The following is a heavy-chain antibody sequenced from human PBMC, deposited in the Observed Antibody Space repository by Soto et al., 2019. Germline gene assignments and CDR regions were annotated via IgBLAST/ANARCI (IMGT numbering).Heavy chain of an antibody. CDR1: GFTLSSYT. D-gene: IGHD3-16*01. V-gene: IGHV3-21*01. CDR2: SSMSGSYR. J-gene: IGHJ3*02. CDR3: ARGRSWEAFDI. Sequence: VGSLRLSCAASGFTLSSYTMNWVRQAPGKGLEWVSCSSMSGSYRYYADSVEGRFTISRDIAKNSVYLQMNSLRAEDTAVYYCARGRSWEAFDIWGQGTMVTVSS.